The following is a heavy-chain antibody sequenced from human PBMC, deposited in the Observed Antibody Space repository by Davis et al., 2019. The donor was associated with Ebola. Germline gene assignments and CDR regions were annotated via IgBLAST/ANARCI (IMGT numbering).Heavy chain of an antibody. J-gene: IGHJ1*01. V-gene: IGHV1-18*01. CDR1: GYTFTSYA. D-gene: IGHD1-26*01. CDR2: ISTYNGNT. CDR3: AREEGGSSRN. Sequence: AASVKVSCKASGYTFTSYAISWVRQAPGQGLEWMGWISTYNGNTNYAQKLQGRVTMTTDTSTSTAYMELSSLRSEDTAVYYCAREEGGSSRNWGQGTLVTVSS.